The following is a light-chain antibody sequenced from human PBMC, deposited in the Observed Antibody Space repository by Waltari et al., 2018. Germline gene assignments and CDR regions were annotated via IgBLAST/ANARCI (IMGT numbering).Light chain of an antibody. CDR3: MQALQTPLFT. J-gene: IGKJ3*01. CDR2: LGS. Sequence: IVMTQSPLSLPVTPGEPASISCRSSQSLLHSNGYNYLDWYLQKPGQSPQLLIYLGSTRASRVPDRFSGSGSGTDFTLKISRVEAEDVGVYYCMQALQTPLFTFGPGTKVDIK. V-gene: IGKV2-28*01. CDR1: QSLLHSNGYNY.